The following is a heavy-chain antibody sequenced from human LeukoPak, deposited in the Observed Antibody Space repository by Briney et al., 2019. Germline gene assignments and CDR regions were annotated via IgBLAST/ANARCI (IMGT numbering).Heavy chain of an antibody. V-gene: IGHV3-30-3*01. CDR2: ISYDGSNK. Sequence: TGGSLRLSCAASGFTFSSYAMHWVRQAPGKGLEWVAVISYDGSNKYYADSVKGRFTISRDNSKNTLYLQMNSLRAEDTAVYYCAKSGGYGDLFIDYWGQGTLVTVSS. D-gene: IGHD4-17*01. J-gene: IGHJ4*02. CDR1: GFTFSSYA. CDR3: AKSGGYGDLFIDY.